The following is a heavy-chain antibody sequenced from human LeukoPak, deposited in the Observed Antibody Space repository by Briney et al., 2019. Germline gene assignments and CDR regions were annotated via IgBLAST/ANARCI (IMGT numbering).Heavy chain of an antibody. J-gene: IGHJ4*02. CDR2: IYYSGST. V-gene: IGHV4-59*01. Sequence: SETLSLTCAVSGGSISSYYWSWIRQPPGKGLGWIGYIYYSGSTNYNPSLKSRLTISLDTSKNQFSLKLSSVTAADTAVYYCARKYNGYGGWIDYWAQGTLVTVSS. CDR1: GGSISSYY. D-gene: IGHD5-12*01. CDR3: ARKYNGYGGWIDY.